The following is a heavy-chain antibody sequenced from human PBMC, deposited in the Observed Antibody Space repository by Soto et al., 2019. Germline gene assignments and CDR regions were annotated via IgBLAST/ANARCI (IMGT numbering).Heavy chain of an antibody. J-gene: IGHJ5*02. CDR3: ARDWKGAEGFDP. Sequence: QVQLVQSGAEVKKPGASVKVSCKASCYTFSTYGFSWVRQAPGQGLEWMGWIGADNGDTNYAQNFQGRVTMTTDTSTTTSYMELRSLTSDDTAVYFCARDWKGAEGFDPWGQGTLVTVSS. CDR1: CYTFSTYG. V-gene: IGHV1-18*01. CDR2: IGADNGDT. D-gene: IGHD1-1*01.